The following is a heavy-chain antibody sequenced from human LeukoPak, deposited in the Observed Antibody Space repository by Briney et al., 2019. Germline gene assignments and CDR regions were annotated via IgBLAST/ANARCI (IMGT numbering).Heavy chain of an antibody. V-gene: IGHV3-7*05. Sequence: PGGSPRLSCAASGFTFSSYWMSWVRQAPGKGLEWVANIKQDGSEKYYVDSVKGRFTISRDNAKNSLYLQMNSLRAEDTAVYYCARGPPDYYDSSGYYHTFDYWGQGTLVTVSS. J-gene: IGHJ4*02. CDR3: ARGPPDYYDSSGYYHTFDY. CDR2: IKQDGSEK. CDR1: GFTFSSYW. D-gene: IGHD3-22*01.